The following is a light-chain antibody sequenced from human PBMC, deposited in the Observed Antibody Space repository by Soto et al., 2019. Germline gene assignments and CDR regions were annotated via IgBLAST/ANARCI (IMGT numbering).Light chain of an antibody. V-gene: IGKV3-20*01. CDR3: QRYGSSPAVT. CDR1: QSVSSNY. Sequence: EIVLTQSPGTLSLSPGERATLSCRASQSVSSNYLAWYQQKPGQAPRLLIYGASSRANGVPDRFSGSGSGTDFTLTISRLEPEDFAVYYCQRYGSSPAVTFGQATRLEIK. J-gene: IGKJ5*01. CDR2: GAS.